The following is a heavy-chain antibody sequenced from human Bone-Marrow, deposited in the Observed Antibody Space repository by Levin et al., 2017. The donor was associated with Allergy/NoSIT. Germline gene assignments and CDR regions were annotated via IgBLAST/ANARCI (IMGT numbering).Heavy chain of an antibody. CDR2: ISYDGRNK. J-gene: IGHJ4*02. CDR3: ARGGLGYCIGGSCYSYNY. CDR1: GFTFRSYD. V-gene: IGHV3-30*04. D-gene: IGHD2-15*01. Sequence: GESLKISCAASGFTFRSYDLHWVRQAPGKGLEWVSFISYDGRNKYYADSVNGRFTISRDNSKKTLSLEMNSLRVEDTAVYYCARGGLGYCIGGSCYSYNYWGQGTLVTVSS.